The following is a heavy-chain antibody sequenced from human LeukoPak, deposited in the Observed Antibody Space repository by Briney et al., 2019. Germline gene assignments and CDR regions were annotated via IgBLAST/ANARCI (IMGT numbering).Heavy chain of an antibody. J-gene: IGHJ4*02. D-gene: IGHD6-13*01. Sequence: GRSLRLSCAASGFTFSSYAMHWVRQAPGKGLEWVAVISYDGSNKYYADSVKGRFTISRDNSKNTLYLQMNSLRAEDTAVYYCAKLGGLAAAGDYWGQGTLVTVSS. CDR2: ISYDGSNK. CDR1: GFTFSSYA. CDR3: AKLGGLAAAGDY. V-gene: IGHV3-30*18.